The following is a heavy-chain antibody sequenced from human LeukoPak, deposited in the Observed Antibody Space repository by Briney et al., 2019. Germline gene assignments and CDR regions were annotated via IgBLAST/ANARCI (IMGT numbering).Heavy chain of an antibody. CDR2: ISSSSSYI. J-gene: IGHJ4*02. CDR1: GFTFSDYS. Sequence: GGSLRLSCAASGFTFSDYSMNWVRQAPGKGLEWVSSISSSSSYIYYADSVKGRFTISRDNAKNSLYLQMNSLRAEDTAVYYCAKDLDDFWSGYVGSWGQGTLVTVSS. V-gene: IGHV3-21*01. CDR3: AKDLDDFWSGYVGS. D-gene: IGHD3-3*01.